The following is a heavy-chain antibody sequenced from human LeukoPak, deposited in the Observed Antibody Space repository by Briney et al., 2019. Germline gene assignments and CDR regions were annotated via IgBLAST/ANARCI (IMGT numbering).Heavy chain of an antibody. D-gene: IGHD6-13*01. CDR1: GFTFSSYA. V-gene: IGHV3-23*01. CDR3: AKGPSRLAAAGTGFDY. Sequence: GGSLRLSCAASGFTFSSYAMSWVRQAPGKGLEWVSAISGSGGSTYYADSVKGRFTISRDNSKNTLYPQMNSLRAEDTAVYYCAKGPSRLAAAGTGFDYWGQGTLVTVSS. CDR2: ISGSGGST. J-gene: IGHJ4*02.